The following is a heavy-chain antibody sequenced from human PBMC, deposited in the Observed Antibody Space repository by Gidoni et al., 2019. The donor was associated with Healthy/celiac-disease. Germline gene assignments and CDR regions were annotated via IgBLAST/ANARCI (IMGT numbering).Heavy chain of an antibody. D-gene: IGHD2-2*03. V-gene: IGHV4-31*03. CDR1: GGSISSGGYS. Sequence: QVQLQESGPGLVKPSQTLSLTCTVSGGSISSGGYSWSWIRQHPGKGLEWIGYIYYSGSTYYNPSLKSRVTISVDTSKNQFSLKLSSVTAADTAVYYCARVRKVDIVVVPAAGGPNWFDPWGQGTLVTVSS. CDR3: ARVRKVDIVVVPAAGGPNWFDP. CDR2: IYYSGST. J-gene: IGHJ5*02.